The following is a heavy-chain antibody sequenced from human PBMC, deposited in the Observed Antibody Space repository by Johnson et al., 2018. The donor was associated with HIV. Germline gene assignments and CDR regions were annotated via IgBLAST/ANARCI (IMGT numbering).Heavy chain of an antibody. V-gene: IGHV3-64*01. CDR1: GFTFSTYG. CDR3: ARGRKDLEVADGLDNDGFDM. CDR2: ISSNGGTT. D-gene: IGHD2-2*01. Sequence: VQLVESGGGVVQPGRSLRLSCAASGFTFSTYGMHWVRQAPGKGLENVSAISSNGGTTYYANSVRGRFTISRDISKNTLYLQMDSLRPDDTALYYCARGRKDLEVADGLDNDGFDMWGQGTMVTVSS. J-gene: IGHJ3*02.